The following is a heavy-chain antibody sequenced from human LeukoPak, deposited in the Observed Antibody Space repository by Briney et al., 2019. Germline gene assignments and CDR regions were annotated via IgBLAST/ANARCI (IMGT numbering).Heavy chain of an antibody. CDR3: ARESRSEFSHRSRRAFDI. Sequence: GGSLRLSCAASGFTFSSYGMHWVRQAPGKGLEWVAVIWYDGSNKYYADSVKGRFTISRDSSKNTLYLQMNSLRAEDTAVYYCARESRSEFSHRSRRAFDIWGQGTMVTVSS. D-gene: IGHD1-14*01. J-gene: IGHJ3*02. V-gene: IGHV3-33*01. CDR1: GFTFSSYG. CDR2: IWYDGSNK.